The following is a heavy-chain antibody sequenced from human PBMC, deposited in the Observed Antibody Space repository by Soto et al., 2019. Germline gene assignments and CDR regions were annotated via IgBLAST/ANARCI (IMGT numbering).Heavy chain of an antibody. J-gene: IGHJ6*02. Sequence: SVKVSCKASGYTFTSYGISWVRQAPGQGLEWMGWISPFFGKANYAQKLQGRVTNTADESTSTAYMELSSLRSEDTAVYYCARAKQQRTYGMDVWGQGTTVTVSS. CDR2: ISPFFGKA. CDR1: GYTFTSYG. CDR3: ARAKQQRTYGMDV. V-gene: IGHV1-69*13. D-gene: IGHD6-13*01.